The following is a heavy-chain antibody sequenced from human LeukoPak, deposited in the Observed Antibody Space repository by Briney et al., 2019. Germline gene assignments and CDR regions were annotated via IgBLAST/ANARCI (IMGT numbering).Heavy chain of an antibody. Sequence: ASVKVSCKASGGTFSSYAISWVRQAPGQGLEWMGGIIPIFGTANYAQKFQGRVTITADESTSTAYMELSSLRSEDTAVYYCASIFKGAFDIWGQGTMVTVSS. CDR1: GGTFSSYA. V-gene: IGHV1-69*13. D-gene: IGHD3-9*01. CDR2: IIPIFGTA. CDR3: ASIFKGAFDI. J-gene: IGHJ3*02.